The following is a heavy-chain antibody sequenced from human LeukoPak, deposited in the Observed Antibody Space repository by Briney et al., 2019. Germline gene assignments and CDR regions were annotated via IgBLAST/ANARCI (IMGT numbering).Heavy chain of an antibody. CDR1: GYTFTGYA. J-gene: IGHJ4*02. CDR3: AKKVRGPGHPLDF. CDR2: INPEKRDT. Sequence: ASVEVSCKASGYTFTGYAIHWVRQAPGQGLEWMGWINPEKRDTGYAHKLQGRVTMTSDTSISTAYMELSSLRSDDTAVYYCAKKVRGPGHPLDFWGQGTLVTVSS. V-gene: IGHV1-2*02. D-gene: IGHD5-12*01.